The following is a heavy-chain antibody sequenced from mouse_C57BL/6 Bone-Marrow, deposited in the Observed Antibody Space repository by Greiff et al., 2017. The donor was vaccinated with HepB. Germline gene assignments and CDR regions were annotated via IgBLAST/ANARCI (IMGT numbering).Heavy chain of an antibody. CDR3: ARGALGNYYDYDILAY. D-gene: IGHD2-4*01. J-gene: IGHJ3*01. Sequence: QVQLQQSGAELMKPGASVKLSCKATGYTFTGYWIEWVKQRPGHGLEWIGEILPGSGSTNYNEKFKGKATFTADTSSNTAYMQLSSLTTEDSAIYYCARGALGNYYDYDILAYWGQGTLVTVSA. CDR1: GYTFTGYW. CDR2: ILPGSGST. V-gene: IGHV1-9*01.